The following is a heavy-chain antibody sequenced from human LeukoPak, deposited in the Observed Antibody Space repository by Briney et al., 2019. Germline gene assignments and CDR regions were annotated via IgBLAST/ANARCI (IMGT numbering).Heavy chain of an antibody. CDR2: IWYGGSNK. D-gene: IGHD3-9*01. CDR3: AEDGIRDFDWLRYNWFDP. CDR1: GFTFSSYG. Sequence: GGSLRLSCAASGFTFSSYGMHGVRQAPGKGLEWVAVIWYGGSNKYYADSVKGRFTISRDNSKNTLYLQMNSLRAEDTAVFFQAEDGIRDFDWLRYNWFDPWGQGTLVTVSS. J-gene: IGHJ5*02. V-gene: IGHV3-33*01.